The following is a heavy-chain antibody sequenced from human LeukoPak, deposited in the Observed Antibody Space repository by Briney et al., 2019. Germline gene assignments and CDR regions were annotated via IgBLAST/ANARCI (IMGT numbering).Heavy chain of an antibody. V-gene: IGHV1-18*01. J-gene: IGHJ4*02. Sequence: ASVKVSCKASGYTFTDYGISWVRQAPGQGLEWMGWISALNGNTNNAQNFQGRVTLTTDPYTSTAYMEVTSLRSDDTAVYYCARDRTITMVRGVITQDQFDYWGQGTLVTVSS. D-gene: IGHD3-10*01. CDR1: GYTFTDYG. CDR2: ISALNGNT. CDR3: ARDRTITMVRGVITQDQFDY.